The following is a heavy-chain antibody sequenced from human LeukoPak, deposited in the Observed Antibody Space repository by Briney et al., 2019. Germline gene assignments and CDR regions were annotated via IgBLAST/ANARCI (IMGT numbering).Heavy chain of an antibody. Sequence: ASVKVSCQASGYTFTTYDIHWVRQATGQGLEWIGWMNPHSGNTGYAPKFQDRITLTRITSISTAYMELSSLTSEDTAVYYCARSPFPGDYWGQGTLVTVSS. D-gene: IGHD3-10*01. J-gene: IGHJ4*02. CDR2: MNPHSGNT. V-gene: IGHV1-8*01. CDR1: GYTFTTYD. CDR3: ARSPFPGDY.